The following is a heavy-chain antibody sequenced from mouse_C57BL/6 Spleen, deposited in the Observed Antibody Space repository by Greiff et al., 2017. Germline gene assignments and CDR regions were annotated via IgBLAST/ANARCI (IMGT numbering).Heavy chain of an antibody. CDR2: IYPGDGDT. D-gene: IGHD4-1*01. Sequence: QVQLQQSGPELVKPGASVKISCKASGYAFRSSWMNWVKQRPGKGLEWIGRIYPGDGDTNYNGKFKGKATLTADKSSSTAYMQLSSLTSEDSAVYFCVGGTGWYFDVWGTGTTVTVSS. CDR1: GYAFRSSW. V-gene: IGHV1-82*01. J-gene: IGHJ1*03. CDR3: VGGTGWYFDV.